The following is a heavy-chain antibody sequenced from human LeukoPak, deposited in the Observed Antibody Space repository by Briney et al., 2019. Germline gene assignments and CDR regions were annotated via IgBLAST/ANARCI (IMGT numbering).Heavy chain of an antibody. CDR1: GYTFTGYY. V-gene: IGHV1-2*02. D-gene: IGHD2-2*01. Sequence: ASVKVSCKASGYTFTGYYIHWVRQAPGQGLEWMTWMHPNSGDTNYAQKFQGRVTMTRDTSISTAYMELSRLRSDDTAFSYCARIRYCGGISCYYIDYWGQGTLVTASA. CDR2: MHPNSGDT. CDR3: ARIRYCGGISCYYIDY. J-gene: IGHJ4*02.